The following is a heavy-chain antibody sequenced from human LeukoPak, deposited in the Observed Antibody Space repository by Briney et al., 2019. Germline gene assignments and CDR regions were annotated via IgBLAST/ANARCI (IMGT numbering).Heavy chain of an antibody. Sequence: SETLSLTCTVSGGSIGGSSYYWAWIRQPPGKGLEWIGSISFNGFTIYKPSLKSRVTLSVDTSKNQFSLTLGSVTAADTAVYYCARGRKVVGEFWRPYYYHYMDVWGKGTTVTVSS. CDR3: ARGRKVVGEFWRPYYYHYMDV. V-gene: IGHV4-39*07. CDR2: ISFNGFT. D-gene: IGHD3-10*01. J-gene: IGHJ6*03. CDR1: GGSIGGSSYY.